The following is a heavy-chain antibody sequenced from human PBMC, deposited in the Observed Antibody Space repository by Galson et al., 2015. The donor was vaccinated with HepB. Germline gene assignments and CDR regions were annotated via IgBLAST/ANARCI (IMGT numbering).Heavy chain of an antibody. D-gene: IGHD3-22*01. CDR2: LNSDGSST. J-gene: IGHJ4*02. V-gene: IGHV3-74*01. CDR1: GFTFSTYW. Sequence: SLRLSCAASGFTFSTYWMHWVRQAPGKGLVWVSRLNSDGSSTAYADSVKGRFTISRDNAKNSLHLQMNGLRAEDTAIYYCARAMVLDSSGLWDYWGPGTLVTVSS. CDR3: ARAMVLDSSGLWDY.